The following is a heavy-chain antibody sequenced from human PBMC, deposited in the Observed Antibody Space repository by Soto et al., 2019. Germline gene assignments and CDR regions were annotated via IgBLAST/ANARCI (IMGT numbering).Heavy chain of an antibody. J-gene: IGHJ3*02. D-gene: IGHD6-13*01. Sequence: ASVKVSCKASGYTFTGNGISWVGQAPGQRLEWMGWNSAYNGNTNYAQKLQGRVTMTTDTSTSTAYMELRSLRSDDTAVYYCARDLRVGTKYSSSWYYYDIWGQGTMVTVTS. V-gene: IGHV1-18*01. CDR1: GYTFTGNG. CDR3: ARDLRVGTKYSSSWYYYDI. CDR2: NSAYNGNT.